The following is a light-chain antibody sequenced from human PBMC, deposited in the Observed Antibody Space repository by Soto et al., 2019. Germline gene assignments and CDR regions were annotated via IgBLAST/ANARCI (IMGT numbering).Light chain of an antibody. J-gene: IGKJ5*01. CDR2: GAS. Sequence: EILMTQSPATLSVAPGEIACLSCTASKSVTSNLAWYQQKPGRAPRLLIYGASARATGIPARFSGSGSGTEFTLNLSNLQSEDLALYYCQQSYSTPITFGQGTRRE. V-gene: IGKV3-15*01. CDR1: KSVTSN. CDR3: QQSYSTPIT.